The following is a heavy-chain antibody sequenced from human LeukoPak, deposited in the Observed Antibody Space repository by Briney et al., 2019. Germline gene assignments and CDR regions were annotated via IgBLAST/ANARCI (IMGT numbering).Heavy chain of an antibody. CDR3: ARERIRTDDAFDI. D-gene: IGHD2-2*01. J-gene: IGHJ3*02. Sequence: SETLSLTCTVSGGSISSGGYYWSWIRQHPGKGLEWIGYIYYSGSTNYNPSLKSRVTISVDTSKNQFSLKLSSVTAADTAVYYCARERIRTDDAFDIWGQGTMVTVSS. CDR1: GGSISSGGYY. V-gene: IGHV4-61*08. CDR2: IYYSGST.